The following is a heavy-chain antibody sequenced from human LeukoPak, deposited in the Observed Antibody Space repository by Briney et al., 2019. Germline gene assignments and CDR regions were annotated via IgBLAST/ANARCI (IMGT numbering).Heavy chain of an antibody. J-gene: IGHJ4*02. CDR2: INASGRT. CDR1: GGSFSGYY. Sequence: SETLSLTCAVYGGSFSGYYWSWIRQPAGKGLEWIGRINASGRTNYNPSLKSRVAMSVDTSKNQFSLKVNSVTAADTAVYYCAREYGDFDYWGQGTLVTVSS. CDR3: AREYGDFDY. V-gene: IGHV4-4*07. D-gene: IGHD4-17*01.